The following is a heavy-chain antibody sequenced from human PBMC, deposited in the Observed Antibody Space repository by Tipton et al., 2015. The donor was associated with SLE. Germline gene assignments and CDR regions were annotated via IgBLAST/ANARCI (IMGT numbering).Heavy chain of an antibody. CDR1: GGSFSGYY. D-gene: IGHD5/OR15-5a*01. Sequence: TLSLTCAVYGGSFSGYYWSWIRQPPGKGLEWIGEINHSGSTNYNPSLKSRVTMSVDTSKNQFSLKLSSVTAADTAVYYCGERAAMSSYFQHWGQGTLVTVSS. CDR3: GERAAMSSYFQH. V-gene: IGHV4-34*01. J-gene: IGHJ1*01. CDR2: INHSGST.